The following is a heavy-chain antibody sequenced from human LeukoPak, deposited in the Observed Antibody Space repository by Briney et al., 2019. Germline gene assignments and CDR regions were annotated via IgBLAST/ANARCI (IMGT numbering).Heavy chain of an antibody. Sequence: GGSLRLSCAASGFTFSSYWMHWVRQAPGKWLVWVSRINSDGISTSYPDSVKGRFTISRDNAKNTLYLQMNSLRAEDTAVYYCARGRDGYSDYWGQGTLVTVSS. CDR2: INSDGIST. D-gene: IGHD5-24*01. V-gene: IGHV3-74*01. J-gene: IGHJ4*02. CDR3: ARGRDGYSDY. CDR1: GFTFSSYW.